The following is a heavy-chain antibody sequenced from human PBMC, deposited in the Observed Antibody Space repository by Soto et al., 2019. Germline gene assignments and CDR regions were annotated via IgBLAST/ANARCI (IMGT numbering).Heavy chain of an antibody. CDR3: ARHLVDADHDAFDI. V-gene: IGHV3-74*01. CDR1: GFTFSSNG. Sequence: PGGSLRLSCAASGFTFSSNGMYWVRNAPGKGLVWVSRMNSDWGSTSYAGSVKRRSTISSDDATNTLYLQMNSLRAEDTAVYYCARHLVDADHDAFDIWGQGTTVTVSS. D-gene: IGHD1-26*01. CDR2: MNSDWGST. J-gene: IGHJ3*02.